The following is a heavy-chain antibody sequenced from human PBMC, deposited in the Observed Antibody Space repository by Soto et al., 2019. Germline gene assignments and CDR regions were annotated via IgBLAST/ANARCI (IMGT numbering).Heavy chain of an antibody. CDR1: GVTFSSFA. V-gene: IGHV1-69*01. Sequence: QVQLVQSGAEVKQPGSSVKVSCQASGVTFSSFAISWVRQAPGQGLEWMGGIIPIFRTPHYAQNFQGRVTITADESTSSVYMELSRLRSEDTAVYYCARSTGSGFRPGTHRFNWFDPWGQGTLVTVSS. CDR2: IIPIFRTP. CDR3: ARSTGSGFRPGTHRFNWFDP. J-gene: IGHJ5*02. D-gene: IGHD5-12*01.